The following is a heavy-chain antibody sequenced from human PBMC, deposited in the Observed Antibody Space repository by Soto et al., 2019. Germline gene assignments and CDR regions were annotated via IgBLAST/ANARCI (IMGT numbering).Heavy chain of an antibody. CDR2: IYYSGST. D-gene: IGHD2-21*02. CDR1: GGSISSYY. V-gene: IGHV4-59*01. Sequence: PSETLSLTCTVSGGSISSYYWSWIRQPPGKGLEWIGYIYYSGSTNYNPSLKSRVTISVDTSKNQFSLKLSSVTAADTAVYYCARGGVVTAPFDYWGQGTLVTSPQ. J-gene: IGHJ4*02. CDR3: ARGGVVTAPFDY.